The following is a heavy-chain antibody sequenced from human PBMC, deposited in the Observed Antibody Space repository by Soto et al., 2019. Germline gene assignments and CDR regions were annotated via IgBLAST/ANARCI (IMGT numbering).Heavy chain of an antibody. CDR1: GFTFNNYA. CDR3: AKDRDYISGMES. V-gene: IGHV3-30*18. D-gene: IGHD3-16*01. CDR2: ISYDGTNK. Sequence: QVKLVESGGGVVQPGRSLRLSCAASGFTFNNYAMHWVRQAPGKGLEWVAVISYDGTNKYYAESVKGRFTLSRDNSKNTLHLQISSLRPDDTAVYYCAKDRDYISGMESWGQGILVTVSS. J-gene: IGHJ5*02.